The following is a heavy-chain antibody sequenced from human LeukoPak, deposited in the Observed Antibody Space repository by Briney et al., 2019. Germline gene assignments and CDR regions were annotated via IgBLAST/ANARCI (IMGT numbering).Heavy chain of an antibody. Sequence: SETLSLTRTVSGGSISSYYWSWIRQPPGKGLEWIGYIYYSGSTNYNPSLKSRVTISVDTSKNQFSLKLSSVTAADTAVYYCARDFLARAFDIWGQGTMVTVSS. D-gene: IGHD2/OR15-2a*01. V-gene: IGHV4-59*01. CDR3: ARDFLARAFDI. J-gene: IGHJ3*02. CDR2: IYYSGST. CDR1: GGSISSYY.